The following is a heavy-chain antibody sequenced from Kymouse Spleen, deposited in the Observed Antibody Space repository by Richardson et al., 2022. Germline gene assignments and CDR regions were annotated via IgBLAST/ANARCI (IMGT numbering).Heavy chain of an antibody. D-gene: IGHD1-26*01. V-gene: IGHV3-30*18. CDR2: ISYDGSNK. Sequence: QVQLVESGGGVVQPGRSLRLSCAASGFTFSSYGMHWVRQAPGKGLEWVAVISYDGSNKYYADSVKGRFTISRDNSKNTLYLQMNSLRAEDTAVYYCAKDYSGSYYDAFDIWGQGTMVTVSS. CDR1: GFTFSSYG. J-gene: IGHJ3*02. CDR3: AKDYSGSYYDAFDI.